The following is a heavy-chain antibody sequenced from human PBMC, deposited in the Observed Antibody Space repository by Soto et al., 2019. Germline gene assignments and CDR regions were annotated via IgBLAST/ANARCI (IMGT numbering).Heavy chain of an antibody. J-gene: IGHJ6*02. CDR2: IGYDGSNK. CDR3: ARDPVNYYGSWTYGMDV. CDR1: GLTLSRFA. Sequence: QVQLVESGGGVVQPGRSLRLSCAASGLTLSRFAMHWVRQAPGKGLEWVAVIGYDGSNKDYADSVKSRFTISRDNSKNTLYLQMNSLRPEDTAVYYCARDPVNYYGSWTYGMDVWGQGTTVTVSS. V-gene: IGHV3-30-3*01. D-gene: IGHD3-10*01.